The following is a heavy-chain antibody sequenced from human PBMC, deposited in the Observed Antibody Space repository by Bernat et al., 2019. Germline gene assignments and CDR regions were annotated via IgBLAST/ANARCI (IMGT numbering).Heavy chain of an antibody. J-gene: IGHJ5*02. CDR2: IKNEGSQK. Sequence: EVQLVESGGGLVQPGGSLRLPCAASGFTLINYWMGWVRQAPGKGLEWVANIKNEGSQKTYVDSVEGRFTISRNNSKNSLYLPMNSLRVEDTAVYYCASDLADAGRFDPWGQGILVTVSS. CDR1: GFTLINYW. CDR3: ASDLADAGRFDP. V-gene: IGHV3-7*03. D-gene: IGHD6-13*01.